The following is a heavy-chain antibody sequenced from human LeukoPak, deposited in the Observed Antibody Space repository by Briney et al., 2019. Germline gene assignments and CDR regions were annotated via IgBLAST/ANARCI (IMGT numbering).Heavy chain of an antibody. Sequence: SETLSLTCAVYDGSFSGYYWSWIRQPPGKGLEWIGEINHSGSTNYNPSLKSRVTISVDTSKNQFSLKLSSVTAADTAVYYCARVSGWANYYYYYMDVWGKGTTVTVSS. J-gene: IGHJ6*03. D-gene: IGHD6-19*01. CDR2: INHSGST. CDR3: ARVSGWANYYYYYMDV. V-gene: IGHV4-34*01. CDR1: DGSFSGYY.